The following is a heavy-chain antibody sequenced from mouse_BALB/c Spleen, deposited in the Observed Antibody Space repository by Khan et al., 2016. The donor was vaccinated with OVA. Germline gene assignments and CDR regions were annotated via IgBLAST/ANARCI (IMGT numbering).Heavy chain of an antibody. Sequence: EVQLQESGPELMKPGASVKISCKASGYSFTSYYIHWMMQSHGKSLEWIGYIDPFSGGTTYNQKFKGQATLTVDKSSSTAYILLSNLTSEDSAVYYCARHGFIGWFTYWGQGTLVTVAA. CDR2: IDPFSGGT. V-gene: IGHV1S135*01. CDR1: GYSFTSYY. D-gene: IGHD1-2*01. CDR3: ARHGFIGWFTY. J-gene: IGHJ3*01.